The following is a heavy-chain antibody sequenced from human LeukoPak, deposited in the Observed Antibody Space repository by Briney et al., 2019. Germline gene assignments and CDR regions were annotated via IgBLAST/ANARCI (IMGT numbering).Heavy chain of an antibody. CDR1: GFTFSSYS. J-gene: IGHJ4*02. V-gene: IGHV3-48*01. Sequence: GGSLRLSCAASGFTFSSYSMNWVRQAPGKGLEWVSYISSSSSTIYYADSVKGRFTISRDNAKNSLYLRMNSLRAEDTAVYYCARDEVVVAAIIDYWGQGTLVTVSS. D-gene: IGHD2-15*01. CDR3: ARDEVVVAAIIDY. CDR2: ISSSSSTI.